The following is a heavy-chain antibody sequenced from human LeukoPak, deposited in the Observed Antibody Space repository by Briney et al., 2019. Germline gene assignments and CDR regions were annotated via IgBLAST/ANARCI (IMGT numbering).Heavy chain of an antibody. CDR3: ARVDGSGSYLDSFDY. CDR2: ISAYNGNT. CDR1: GYTFTSYG. D-gene: IGHD3-10*01. V-gene: IGHV1-18*01. J-gene: IGHJ4*02. Sequence: GASVKVSCKASGYTFTSYGISWVRQAPGQGLEWMGWISAYNGNTNYAQKLQGRVTMTTDTSTSTVYMELRSLRSDDTAVYYCARVDGSGSYLDSFDYWGQGTQVTVSS.